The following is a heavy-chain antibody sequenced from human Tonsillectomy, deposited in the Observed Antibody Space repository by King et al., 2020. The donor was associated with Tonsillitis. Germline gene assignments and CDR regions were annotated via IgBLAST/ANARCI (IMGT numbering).Heavy chain of an antibody. J-gene: IGHJ4*02. CDR3: ARDLRGNYYGSGSAPLGY. V-gene: IGHV1-2*04. CDR2: INPNSGGT. D-gene: IGHD3-10*01. CDR1: GYTFTGYY. Sequence: QLVQSGAEVKKPGASVKVSCKASGYTFTGYYMHWVRQAPGQGLEWMGWINPNSGGTKYAKKFQGWVTMTRDTSISPAYMELGRLRSDDTAVYYCARDLRGNYYGSGSAPLGYWGQGTLVTVSS.